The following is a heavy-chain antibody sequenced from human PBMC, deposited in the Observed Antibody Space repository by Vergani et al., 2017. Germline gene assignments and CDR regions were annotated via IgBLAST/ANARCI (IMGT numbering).Heavy chain of an antibody. CDR2: IYYSGST. Sequence: VQLVESGGGLVQPGGSLRLSCAASGFTFSSYEMNWVRQAPGKGLEWIGSIYYSGSTYYNPSLKSRVTISVDTSKNQFSLKLSSVTAADTAVYYCARLGLVTVVLDYWGQGTLVTVSS. J-gene: IGHJ4*02. CDR1: GFTFSSYE. D-gene: IGHD4-23*01. V-gene: IGHV4-59*05. CDR3: ARLGLVTVVLDY.